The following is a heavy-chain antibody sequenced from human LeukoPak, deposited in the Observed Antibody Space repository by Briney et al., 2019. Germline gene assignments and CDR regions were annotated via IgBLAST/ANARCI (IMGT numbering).Heavy chain of an antibody. CDR3: ASLFLERDCSSTSCYRPFDY. CDR1: GGSISSYY. CDR2: IYYSGIT. V-gene: IGHV4-59*01. D-gene: IGHD2-2*02. Sequence: PSETLSLTCTVSGGSISSYYWSWIRQPPGKGLEWIGYIYYSGITNYNPSLKSRVTISVDTSKNQFSLKLSSVTAADTAVYYCASLFLERDCSSTSCYRPFDYWGQGTLVTVSS. J-gene: IGHJ4*02.